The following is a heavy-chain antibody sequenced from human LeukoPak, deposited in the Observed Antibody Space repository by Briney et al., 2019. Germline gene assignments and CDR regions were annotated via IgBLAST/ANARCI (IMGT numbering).Heavy chain of an antibody. V-gene: IGHV3-73*01. D-gene: IGHD3-3*01. J-gene: IGHJ4*02. CDR3: AKDLFTSGHDY. CDR1: GFTFSGSA. Sequence: GGSLRLSCAASGFTFSGSAIHWVRQSSGKGLEWVGQIDKKDKGYATATAYAASVKGRFTISRDNSKNTLYLQMNSLRAEDTAVYYCAKDLFTSGHDYWGQGTLVTVSS. CDR2: IDKKDKGYATAT.